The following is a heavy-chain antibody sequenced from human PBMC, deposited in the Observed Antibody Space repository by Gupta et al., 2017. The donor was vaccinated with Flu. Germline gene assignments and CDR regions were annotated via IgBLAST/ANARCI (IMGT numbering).Heavy chain of an antibody. CDR2: INSDGSST. J-gene: IGHJ5*02. V-gene: IGHV3-74*01. Sequence: EVQLVESGGGLVQPGGSLRLSCAASGFTFSSYWMHWVRQAPGKGLVWVSRINSDGSSTSYADSVKGRFTISRDNAKNTLYLQMNSLRAEDTAVYYCARDLCSGGSCYSTKPNWFDPWGQGTLVTVSS. CDR1: GFTFSSYW. D-gene: IGHD2-15*01. CDR3: ARDLCSGGSCYSTKPNWFDP.